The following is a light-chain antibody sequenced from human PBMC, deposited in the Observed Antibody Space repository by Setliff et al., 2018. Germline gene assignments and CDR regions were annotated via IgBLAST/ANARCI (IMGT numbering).Light chain of an antibody. CDR3: SFAYSGVGV. J-gene: IGLJ2*01. V-gene: IGLV7-46*01. CDR1: TGAVTSGHY. CDR2: DTS. Sequence: QAVVTQEPSLTGSSGGTVTLTCASSTGAVTSGHYPYWFQQKPGQAPRTLIYDTSIKLSRTPARFSGSLLGGKAALTLSDAPPEDEAAYFCSFAYSGVGVFGGGTKVTVL.